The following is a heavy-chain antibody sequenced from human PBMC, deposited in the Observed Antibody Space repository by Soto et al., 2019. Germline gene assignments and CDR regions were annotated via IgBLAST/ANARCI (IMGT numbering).Heavy chain of an antibody. Sequence: PGGSLRLSCAASGFTFSSYWMSWVRQAPGKGLEWVANIKQDGSEKYYVDSVKGRFTISRDNAKNSLYLQMNSLRAEDTAVYYCARDLLPIVVVPAAMGHWGQGTLVTSPQ. CDR2: IKQDGSEK. CDR1: GFTFSSYW. J-gene: IGHJ4*02. CDR3: ARDLLPIVVVPAAMGH. D-gene: IGHD2-2*01. V-gene: IGHV3-7*05.